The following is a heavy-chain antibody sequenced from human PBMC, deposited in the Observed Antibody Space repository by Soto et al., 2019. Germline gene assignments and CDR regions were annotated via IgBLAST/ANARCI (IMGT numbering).Heavy chain of an antibody. Sequence: QVQLVESGGGVVQPGRSLRLSCAASGFTFSNFGIHWVRQAPGKGLEWVAVISYDGSNTYYADSVKGRFTISRDNSKNPLSLQMNSLSPEDTAVYYCAKDSTSWPFDYWGQGTLVTVSS. D-gene: IGHD6-13*01. CDR1: GFTFSNFG. V-gene: IGHV3-30*18. J-gene: IGHJ4*02. CDR3: AKDSTSWPFDY. CDR2: ISYDGSNT.